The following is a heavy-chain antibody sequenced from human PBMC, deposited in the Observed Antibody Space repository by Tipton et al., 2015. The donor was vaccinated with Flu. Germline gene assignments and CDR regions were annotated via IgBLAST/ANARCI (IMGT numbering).Heavy chain of an antibody. CDR3: ARDLAVAGPDYYYYGMDV. Sequence: QLVQSGAEVKKPGSSVKVSCKASGGTFSSYAISWVRQAPGQGPEWMGRIIPIFGTANYAQKFQGRVTITADESTSTAYMELSSLRSEDTAVYYCARDLAVAGPDYYYYGMDVWGQGTTVTVSS. CDR2: IIPIFGTA. J-gene: IGHJ6*02. D-gene: IGHD6-19*01. CDR1: GGTFSSYA. V-gene: IGHV1-69*18.